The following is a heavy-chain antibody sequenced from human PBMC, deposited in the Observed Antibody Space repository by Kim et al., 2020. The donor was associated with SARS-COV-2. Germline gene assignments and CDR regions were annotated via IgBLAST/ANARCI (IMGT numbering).Heavy chain of an antibody. CDR3: AKDNSGSGWPFDS. Sequence: YYADSVKGRFTISRDKSKNTRYLQMNSLRVEDAAVYYCAKDNSGSGWPFDSWGQGTLVTVSS. D-gene: IGHD6-25*01. V-gene: IGHV3-23*01. J-gene: IGHJ4*02.